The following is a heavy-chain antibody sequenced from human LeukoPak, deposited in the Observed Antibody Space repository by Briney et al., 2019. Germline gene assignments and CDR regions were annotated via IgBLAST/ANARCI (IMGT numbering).Heavy chain of an antibody. CDR1: GGTCSSYA. Sequence: GASVKVSCKASGGTCSSYAISWVRQAPGQGLEWMGGIIPIFGTANYAQKFQGRVTITADESTSTAYMELSSLRSEDTAVYYCATPLLSGYSNNVYYFDYWGQGTLVTVSS. CDR2: IIPIFGTA. CDR3: ATPLLSGYSNNVYYFDY. D-gene: IGHD4-11*01. J-gene: IGHJ4*02. V-gene: IGHV1-69*13.